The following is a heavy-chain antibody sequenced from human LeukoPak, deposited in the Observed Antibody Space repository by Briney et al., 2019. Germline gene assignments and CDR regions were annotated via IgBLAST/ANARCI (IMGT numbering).Heavy chain of an antibody. Sequence: ASVKVSCKASGGTFSSYALTWVRQAPGQGLEWMGGFIPIFGTANYAQKFQGRVTISADESTSTVYMELSSLRSEDTAVYYCARGGDDGEFDYWGQGTLVTVSS. V-gene: IGHV1-69*13. CDR1: GGTFSSYA. CDR2: FIPIFGTA. CDR3: ARGGDDGEFDY. J-gene: IGHJ4*02. D-gene: IGHD3-16*01.